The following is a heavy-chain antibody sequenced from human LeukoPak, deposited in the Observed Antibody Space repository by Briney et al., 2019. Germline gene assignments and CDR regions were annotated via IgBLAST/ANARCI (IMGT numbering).Heavy chain of an antibody. D-gene: IGHD2-15*01. CDR3: ARGGRGFDIVVENWFDP. CDR2: IIPIFGTA. CDR1: GGTFSSYA. J-gene: IGHJ5*02. V-gene: IGHV1-69*13. Sequence: SVKVSCRASGGTFSSYAISWVRQAPGQGLEWMGGIIPIFGTANYAQKFQGRVTITADESTSTAYMELSSLRSEDTAVYYCARGGRGFDIVVENWFDPWGQGTLVTVSS.